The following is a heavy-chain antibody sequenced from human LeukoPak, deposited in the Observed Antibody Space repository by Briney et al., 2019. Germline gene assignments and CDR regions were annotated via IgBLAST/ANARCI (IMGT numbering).Heavy chain of an antibody. CDR3: ARAGYSSGWYYFDY. V-gene: IGHV4-4*07. D-gene: IGHD6-19*01. J-gene: IGHJ4*02. Sequence: SETLSLTCTVSGGSISSYYWSWIRQPAGKGLEWIGRIYTGGSTNYNPSLKSRVTMSVDTSKNQFSLKLSSVTAADTAVYYCARAGYSSGWYYFDYWGQGTLVTVSS. CDR2: IYTGGST. CDR1: GGSISSYY.